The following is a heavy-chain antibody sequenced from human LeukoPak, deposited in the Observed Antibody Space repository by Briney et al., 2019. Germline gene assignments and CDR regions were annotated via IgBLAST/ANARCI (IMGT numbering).Heavy chain of an antibody. CDR2: ISYDGSNK. Sequence: GGSLRLSCAASGFTFSSYAMHWVRQAPGKGLEWVAVISYDGSNKYYADSVKGRFTISRDNSKSTLYLQMNSLRAEDTAVYYCARVKAAAGFRTYYYGMDVWGQGTTVTVSS. J-gene: IGHJ6*02. CDR3: ARVKAAAGFRTYYYGMDV. D-gene: IGHD6-13*01. V-gene: IGHV3-30-3*01. CDR1: GFTFSSYA.